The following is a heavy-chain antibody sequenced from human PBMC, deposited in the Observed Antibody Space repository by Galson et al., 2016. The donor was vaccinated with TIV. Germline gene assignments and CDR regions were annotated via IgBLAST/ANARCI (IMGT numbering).Heavy chain of an antibody. Sequence: SLRLSCAASGFSFKTYGLHWVRQAPGRGLEWVALITYNGETKYYADSVQGRFSISRDNSKNTLYLQMTDLRLDDTAVYHCAKDPTAWEPLLGYYAMDVRGQGTTVTVSS. CDR3: AKDPTAWEPLLGYYAMDV. D-gene: IGHD1-14*01. J-gene: IGHJ6*02. V-gene: IGHV3-30*18. CDR2: ITYNGETK. CDR1: GFSFKTYG.